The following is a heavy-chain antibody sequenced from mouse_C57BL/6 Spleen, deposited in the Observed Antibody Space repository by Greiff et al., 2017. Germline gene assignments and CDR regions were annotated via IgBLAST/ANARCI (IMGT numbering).Heavy chain of an antibody. CDR2: INPSNGGT. J-gene: IGHJ4*01. D-gene: IGHD1-1*01. V-gene: IGHV1-53*01. Sequence: QVHVKQPGTELVKPGASVKLSCKASGYTFTSYWMHWVKQRPGQGLEWIGNINPSNGGTNYNEKFKSKATLTVDKSSSTAYMQLSSLTSEDSAVYYCARGGTTVPRDYAMDYWGQGTSVTVSS. CDR3: ARGGTTVPRDYAMDY. CDR1: GYTFTSYW.